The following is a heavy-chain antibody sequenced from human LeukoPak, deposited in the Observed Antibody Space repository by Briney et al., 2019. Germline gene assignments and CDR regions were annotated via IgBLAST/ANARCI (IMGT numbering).Heavy chain of an antibody. D-gene: IGHD1-14*01. CDR2: IRGDTSGE. J-gene: IGHJ4*02. CDR1: GPAFRDNG. V-gene: IGHV3-30*02. Sequence: GGSLRLSCRTSGPAFRDNGIHWVRQAPGKGLEWVSFIRGDTSGEYYADSVKGRFVISRDDSKGSAYLQLNSLTTEDTAVYYCGIVGNRWQDLNYWGRGTLVTVSP. CDR3: GIVGNRWQDLNY.